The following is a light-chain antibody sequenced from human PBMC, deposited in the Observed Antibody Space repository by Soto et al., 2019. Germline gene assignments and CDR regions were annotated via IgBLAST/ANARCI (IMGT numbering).Light chain of an antibody. J-gene: IGLJ3*02. V-gene: IGLV2-23*01. Sequence: QSVLTQPASVSGSPGQSITISCTGTSSDVGSYNLVSWYQQHPVKAPKLMIYEGSKRPSGVSNRFSGSKSANTASLTISGLQAEDEADYYCCSYAGRSTWVFGGGTQLTVL. CDR3: CSYAGRSTWV. CDR2: EGS. CDR1: SSDVGSYNL.